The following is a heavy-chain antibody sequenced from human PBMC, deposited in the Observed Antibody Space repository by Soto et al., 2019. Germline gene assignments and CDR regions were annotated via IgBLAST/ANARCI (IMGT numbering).Heavy chain of an antibody. CDR1: GFNFSSYS. CDR2: ISSSSSYI. D-gene: IGHD6-13*01. V-gene: IGHV3-21*01. CDR3: ARLIIAAADHHDAFDI. Sequence: GGSLRLSCAASGFNFSSYSMNWVRQAPGKGLEWVSSISSSSSYIYYADSVKGRFTISRDNAKNSLYLQMNSLRAEDTAVYYCARLIIAAADHHDAFDIWGQGTMVTVSS. J-gene: IGHJ3*02.